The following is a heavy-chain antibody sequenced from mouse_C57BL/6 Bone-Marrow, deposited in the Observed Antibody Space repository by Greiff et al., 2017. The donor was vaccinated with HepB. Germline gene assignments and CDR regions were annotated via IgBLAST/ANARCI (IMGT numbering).Heavy chain of an antibody. D-gene: IGHD2-1*01. CDR3: ARGPVTDYFDY. Sequence: EVQVVESGGGLVKPGGSLKLSCAASGFTFSSYAMSWVRQTPEKRLEWVATISDGGSYTYYPDNVKGRFTISRDNAKNNLYLQMSHLKSEDTAMYYCARGPVTDYFDYWGQGTTLTVSS. CDR1: GFTFSSYA. J-gene: IGHJ2*01. V-gene: IGHV5-4*01. CDR2: ISDGGSYT.